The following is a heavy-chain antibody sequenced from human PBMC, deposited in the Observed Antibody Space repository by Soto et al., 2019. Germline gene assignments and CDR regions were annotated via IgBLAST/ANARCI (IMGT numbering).Heavy chain of an antibody. CDR2: ISGHNGNT. Sequence: ASVKVSCKASGYTFTNRGISWVRQAPGQGLEWLGWISGHNGNTKYAQRLKGRVTMTADTSTSTAYVELRSLRSDDTAVYYCARDLYPLAYYFDFWGQGTLVTVSS. V-gene: IGHV1-18*04. CDR1: GYTFTNRG. D-gene: IGHD2-8*01. J-gene: IGHJ4*02. CDR3: ARDLYPLAYYFDF.